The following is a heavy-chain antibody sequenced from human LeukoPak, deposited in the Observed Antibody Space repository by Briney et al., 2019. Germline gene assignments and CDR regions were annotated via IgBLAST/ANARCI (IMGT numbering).Heavy chain of an antibody. D-gene: IGHD6-13*01. Sequence: GGSLRLSCAASGFTFDDYAMHWVRQAPGKGLEWVSRISWNSGSIGYADSVKGRFTISRDNAKNSLYLQMNSLRAEDTAVYYCAKDSAAAGTWYYYYGMDVWGQGTTVTVSS. CDR3: AKDSAAAGTWYYYYGMDV. V-gene: IGHV3-9*01. CDR1: GFTFDDYA. CDR2: ISWNSGSI. J-gene: IGHJ6*02.